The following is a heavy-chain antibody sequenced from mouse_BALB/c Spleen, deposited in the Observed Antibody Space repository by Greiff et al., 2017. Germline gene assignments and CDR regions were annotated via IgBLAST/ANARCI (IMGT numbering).Heavy chain of an antibody. Sequence: VQGVESGPGLVAPSQSLSITCTVSGFSLTGYGVNWVRQPPGKGLEWLGMIWGDGSTDYNSALKSRLSISKDNSKSQVFLKMNSLQTDDTARYYCARVASSGYYAMDYWGQGTSVTVSS. CDR3: ARVASSGYYAMDY. CDR1: GFSLTGYG. CDR2: IWGDGST. V-gene: IGHV2-6-7*01. J-gene: IGHJ4*01. D-gene: IGHD3-1*01.